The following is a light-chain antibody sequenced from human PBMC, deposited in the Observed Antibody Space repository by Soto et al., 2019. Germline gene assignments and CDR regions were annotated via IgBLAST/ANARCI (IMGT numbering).Light chain of an antibody. CDR3: QTWGTGIHVV. V-gene: IGLV4-69*01. CDR1: SGHSSYA. J-gene: IGLJ2*01. CDR2: LNSDGSH. Sequence: QSVLTQSPSASASLGASVKLTCTLNSGHSSYAIAWHQQQPEKGPRYLMKLNSDGSHSKGDGIPDRFSGSSSGAERYLTISSLQAEDEAEYYCQTWGTGIHVVFGGGTQLTVL.